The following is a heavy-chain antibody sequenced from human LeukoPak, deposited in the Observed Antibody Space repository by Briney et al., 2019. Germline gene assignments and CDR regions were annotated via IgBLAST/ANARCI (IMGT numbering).Heavy chain of an antibody. CDR2: IRGGGVNI. D-gene: IGHD3-10*01. V-gene: IGHV3-23*01. J-gene: IGHJ4*02. CDR1: GFTFSSCA. Sequence: GGSLRLSCAASGFTFSSCAMSRVRQAPGKGLEWVSSIRGGGVNIQYAVSVKGRFTISRDNSNNTLHLQMNSLRVEDTAVYYCAKEFFGSGNYFNGVFDSWGQGALVTVSS. CDR3: AKEFFGSGNYFNGVFDS.